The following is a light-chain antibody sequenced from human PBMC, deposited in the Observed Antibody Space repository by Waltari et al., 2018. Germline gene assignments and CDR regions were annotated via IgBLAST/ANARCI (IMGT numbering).Light chain of an antibody. CDR3: QVWDSSRAHVL. Sequence: QSVLTQPPSASGTPGQRVTISCSGSSSNIGSNYVYWYQQLPGTAPKPLIYRNNQRPSGVPDLFSGSKSGTSAALAISGLRSEDEADYYCQVWDSSRAHVLFGGGTKVTVL. CDR2: RNN. J-gene: IGLJ3*02. V-gene: IGLV1-47*01. CDR1: SSNIGSNY.